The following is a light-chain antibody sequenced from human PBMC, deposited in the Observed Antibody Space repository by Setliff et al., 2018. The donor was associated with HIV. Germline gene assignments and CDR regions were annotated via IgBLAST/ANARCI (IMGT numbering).Light chain of an antibody. Sequence: QSVLTQPPSASGTPGQRVTISCSGSSSNIGSNYVTWYQQLPGAAPRLLIYRNNQRPSGVPDRISGFKSDTSASLAISGLRSEDEADYYCAAWDDSLSGQVFGTGTKVT. CDR3: AAWDDSLSGQV. J-gene: IGLJ1*01. CDR1: SSNIGSNY. CDR2: RNN. V-gene: IGLV1-47*01.